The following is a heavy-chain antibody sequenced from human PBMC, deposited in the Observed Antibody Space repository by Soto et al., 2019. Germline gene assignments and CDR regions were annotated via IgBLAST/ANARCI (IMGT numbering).Heavy chain of an antibody. Sequence: QVQLVQSGAEVKKPGSSVKVSCKASGGTFSSYAINWVRQAPGQGLEWMGGIIRIFGTPDYAQRFQGRVTITADESTSTAYMELSSLRSEXXAVYXXXXQGSNEYYYYGMDVWGQGTTVTVSS. J-gene: IGHJ6*02. D-gene: IGHD3-10*01. CDR3: XXQGSNEYYYYGMDV. CDR1: GGTFSSYA. V-gene: IGHV1-69*12. CDR2: IIRIFGTP.